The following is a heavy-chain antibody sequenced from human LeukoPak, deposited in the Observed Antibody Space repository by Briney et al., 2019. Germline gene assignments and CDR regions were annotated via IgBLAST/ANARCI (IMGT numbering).Heavy chain of an antibody. CDR2: IYYSGST. D-gene: IGHD3-22*01. CDR3: ARDGDSSGYYPFNWFDP. Sequence: SETLSLTCTVSGGSISSDGYYWSWIRQHPGKGLEWIGYIYYSGSTYYNPSLKSRVTISVDTSKNQFSLKLSSVTAADTAVYYCARDGDSSGYYPFNWFDPWGQGTLVTASS. V-gene: IGHV4-31*03. J-gene: IGHJ5*02. CDR1: GGSISSDGYY.